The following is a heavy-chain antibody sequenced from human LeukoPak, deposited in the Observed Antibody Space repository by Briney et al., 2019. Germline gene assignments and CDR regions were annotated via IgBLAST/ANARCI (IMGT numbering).Heavy chain of an antibody. CDR1: GGSISSDSYY. CDR2: IFYSGST. V-gene: IGHV4-39*06. CDR3: ARDRYYCSSTSCYENWFDP. J-gene: IGHJ5*02. D-gene: IGHD2-2*01. Sequence: SETLSLTCTVSGGSISSDSYYWGWIRQPPGKGLEWIGSIFYSGSTYYNPSLKSRVTVSIDTSKNHFPLKLNSVTTADTAVYYCARDRYYCSSTSCYENWFDPWGQGTLVTVSS.